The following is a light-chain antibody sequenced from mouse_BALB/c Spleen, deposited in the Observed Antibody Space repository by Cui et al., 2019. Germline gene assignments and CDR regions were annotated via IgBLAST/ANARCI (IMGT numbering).Light chain of an antibody. J-gene: IGKJ2*01. V-gene: IGKV6-13*01. CDR3: QQYSRYT. Sequence: DIVMTQSQKFMSTSVGDRVSITCKASQNVGTAVAGYQQKTGQSPKRLIYSASNRYTGVPDRFTGSGSGTDFTLTISNMQSEDLADYLWQQYSRYTFGGGTKLEIK. CDR1: QNVGTA. CDR2: SAS.